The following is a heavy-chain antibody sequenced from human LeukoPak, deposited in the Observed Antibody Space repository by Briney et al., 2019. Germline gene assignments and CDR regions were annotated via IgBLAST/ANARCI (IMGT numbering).Heavy chain of an antibody. V-gene: IGHV3-30*02. J-gene: IGHJ5*02. D-gene: IGHD4-17*01. Sequence: GGSLRLSCAASGFTFSSYGMHWVRQAPGKGLEWVAFIRYDGSNKYYADSVKGRFAISRDNSKNTLYLQMNSLRAEDTAVYYCAKPTVTTGGPNWFDPWGQGTLVTVSS. CDR3: AKPTVTTGGPNWFDP. CDR1: GFTFSSYG. CDR2: IRYDGSNK.